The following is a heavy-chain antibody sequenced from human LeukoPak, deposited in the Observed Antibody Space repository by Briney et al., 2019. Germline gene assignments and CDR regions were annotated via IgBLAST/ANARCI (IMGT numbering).Heavy chain of an antibody. CDR3: ARARIRGKGSTSCYAPFESWFDP. J-gene: IGHJ5*02. Sequence: GGSLRLSCAASGFTFSTYWMHWVRQAPGKGLEWVSVIYSCGSTYYADSVKGRFTISRDNSKNTLYLQMNSLRAEDTAVYYCARARIRGKGSTSCYAPFESWFDPWGQGTLVTVSS. D-gene: IGHD2-2*01. V-gene: IGHV3-66*03. CDR2: IYSCGST. CDR1: GFTFSTYW.